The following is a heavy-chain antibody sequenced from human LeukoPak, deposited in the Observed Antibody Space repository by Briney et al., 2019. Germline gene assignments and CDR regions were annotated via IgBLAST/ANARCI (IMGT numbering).Heavy chain of an antibody. CDR2: IFYSGTT. Sequence: SETLSLTCTVSGGSISSRSYYWGWIRQPPGKGLEWIGSIFYSGTTYSNPSLKSRVTISVDTSKNQFSLKLSSVTAADTAVYYCARRYYFDSSGYHYYFGSWGQGTLITVSS. V-gene: IGHV4-39*01. J-gene: IGHJ4*02. CDR1: GGSISSRSYY. D-gene: IGHD3-22*01. CDR3: ARRYYFDSSGYHYYFGS.